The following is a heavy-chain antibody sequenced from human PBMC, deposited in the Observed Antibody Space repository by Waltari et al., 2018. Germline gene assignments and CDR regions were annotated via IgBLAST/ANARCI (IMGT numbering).Heavy chain of an antibody. D-gene: IGHD6-19*01. CDR2: IYPGDSDT. Sequence: EVQLVQSGAEVKKPGESLTISCKGSGFSFNSYWHGWVRPMPGKGLEWMGIIYPGDSDTRYSPAFQGQVTISADKSISTAYLQWSSLKASDTAMYYCARQGSSGWKRNWFDPWGQGTLVTVSS. V-gene: IGHV5-51*01. J-gene: IGHJ5*02. CDR3: ARQGSSGWKRNWFDP. CDR1: GFSFNSYW.